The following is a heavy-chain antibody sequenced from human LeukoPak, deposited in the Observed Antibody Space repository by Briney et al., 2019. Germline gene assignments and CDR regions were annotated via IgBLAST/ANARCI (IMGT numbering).Heavy chain of an antibody. Sequence: SETLSLTCAVYGGSFSGYYWSWIRQPPGKGLEWIGYIYYSGSTNYNPSLKSRVTISVDTSKNQFSLKLSSVTAADTAVYYCARQIAGYSYGYYFDYWGQGTLVTVSS. CDR1: GGSFSGYY. D-gene: IGHD5-18*01. CDR3: ARQIAGYSYGYYFDY. CDR2: IYYSGST. J-gene: IGHJ4*02. V-gene: IGHV4-59*08.